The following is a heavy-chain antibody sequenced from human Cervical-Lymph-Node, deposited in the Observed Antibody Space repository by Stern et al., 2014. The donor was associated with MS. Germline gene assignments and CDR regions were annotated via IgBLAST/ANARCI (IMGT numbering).Heavy chain of an antibody. D-gene: IGHD2-21*01. Sequence: QLQLQESGPGLVKPSETLSLTCTVSGGSVSSGSYYWSWIRPPPGKGLEWIGYIYYSGSTNYNPSLKSRVTISVDTSKNQFSLKLSSVTAADTAVYYCARLASYSYWYFDLWGRGTLVTVSS. J-gene: IGHJ2*01. V-gene: IGHV4-61*01. CDR2: IYYSGST. CDR3: ARLASYSYWYFDL. CDR1: GGSVSSGSYY.